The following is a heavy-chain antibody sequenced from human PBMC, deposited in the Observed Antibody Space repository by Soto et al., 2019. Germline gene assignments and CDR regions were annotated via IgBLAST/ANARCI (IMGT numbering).Heavy chain of an antibody. V-gene: IGHV1-18*01. D-gene: IGHD6-6*01. CDR3: ARVAARYDAFDI. J-gene: IGHJ3*02. CDR2: VSAYNGNT. Sequence: ASVNFSCKASGYTFTSYGISWVRQAPGQGLEWMGWVSAYNGNTNYAQKLQGRVTMTTDTSTSTAYMELRSLRSDDTAVYYCARVAARYDAFDIWGQGTMVTVSS. CDR1: GYTFTSYG.